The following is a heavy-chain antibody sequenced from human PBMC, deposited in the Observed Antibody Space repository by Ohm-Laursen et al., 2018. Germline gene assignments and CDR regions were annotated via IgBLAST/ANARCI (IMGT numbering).Heavy chain of an antibody. V-gene: IGHV2-5*01. CDR1: GFSLSTSGVG. Sequence: TQTLTLTSTFSGFSLSTSGVGVGWIRQPPGKALEWLALIYWNDDKRYSPSLKSRLTITKDTSKNQVVLTMTNMDPVDTATYYCAHSQTRDYDFWSGYSYNWFDPWGQGTLVTVSS. CDR3: AHSQTRDYDFWSGYSYNWFDP. J-gene: IGHJ5*02. CDR2: IYWNDDK. D-gene: IGHD3-3*01.